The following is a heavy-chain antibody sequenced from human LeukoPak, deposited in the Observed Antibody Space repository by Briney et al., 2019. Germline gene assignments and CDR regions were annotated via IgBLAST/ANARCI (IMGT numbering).Heavy chain of an antibody. D-gene: IGHD3-10*01. CDR1: GFTFSSYA. CDR2: ISCSGGST. J-gene: IGHJ4*02. Sequence: PGGSLRLSCAASGFTFSSYAMSWVRQAPGKGLEWVSAISCSGGSTYYADSVKGRFTISRDNSKNTLYLQMNSLRAEDTAVYYCQKGWVLLWLGGNDYWGQGTLVTVSS. V-gene: IGHV3-23*01. CDR3: QKGWVLLWLGGNDY.